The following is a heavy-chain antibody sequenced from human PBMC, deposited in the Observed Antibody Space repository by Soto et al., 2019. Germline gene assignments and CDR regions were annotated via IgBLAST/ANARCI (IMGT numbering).Heavy chain of an antibody. CDR2: IIANYGTT. V-gene: IGHV1-69*05. CDR3: ARDGPPLDY. J-gene: IGHJ4*02. Sequence: ASVKVSCKASGGTFSSYAISWVRQAPGQGLEWMGGIIANYGTTDYAQKLQGRVTMTTDTSTSTAYMELRSLRSDDTAVYYCARDGPPLDYWGQGTLVTVSS. CDR1: GGTFSSYA.